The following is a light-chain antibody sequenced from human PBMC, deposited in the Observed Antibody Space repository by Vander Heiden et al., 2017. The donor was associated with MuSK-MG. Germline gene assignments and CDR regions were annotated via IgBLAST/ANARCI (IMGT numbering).Light chain of an antibody. CDR2: DVS. Sequence: SALTQPASVPGSPGQWITISCTGTSSNVGSYNYVCWYQQHPGTPHNLMFYDVSSRPAGASNRSSGSKSGTAASPTISGRQAEDAADYYCTSYTNSSTLVLGTGTKLTVL. CDR3: TSYTNSSTLV. J-gene: IGLJ1*01. CDR1: SSNVGSYNY. V-gene: IGLV2-14*01.